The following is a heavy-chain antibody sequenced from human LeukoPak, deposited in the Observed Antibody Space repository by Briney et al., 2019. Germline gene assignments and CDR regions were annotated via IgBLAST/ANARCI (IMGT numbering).Heavy chain of an antibody. CDR2: TDKEGTGT. D-gene: IGHD3-3*01. CDR1: GFNFNYYN. V-gene: IGHV3-7*01. CDR3: VTEFWYRFDY. J-gene: IGHJ4*02. Sequence: GGSLRLSCAASGFNFNYYNMAWVRQAPGKGLEWLATTDKEGTGTEHTDSVRGRFTISRDNAKNSIYLHMSSLSADDTAVYFCVTEFWYRFDYWGRGILVTVSS.